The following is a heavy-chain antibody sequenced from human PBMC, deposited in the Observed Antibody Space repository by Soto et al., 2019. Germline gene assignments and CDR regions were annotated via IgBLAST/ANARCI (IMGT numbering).Heavy chain of an antibody. CDR1: GFTFSSYA. V-gene: IGHV3-23*01. Sequence: PGGSLRLSCAASGFTFSSYAMSWVRQAPGKGLEWVSAISGSGGSTYYADSVKGRFTISRDNSKNTLYLQMSSLRSEDTAVYYCAVGADDYSNYGANWFDPWGQGTLVTVSS. D-gene: IGHD4-4*01. CDR2: ISGSGGST. J-gene: IGHJ5*02. CDR3: AVGADDYSNYGANWFDP.